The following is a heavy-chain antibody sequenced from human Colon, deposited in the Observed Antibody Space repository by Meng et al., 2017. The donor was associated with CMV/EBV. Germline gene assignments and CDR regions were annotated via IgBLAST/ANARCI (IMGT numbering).Heavy chain of an antibody. Sequence: ASVKVSCKASGYTFTGYYMHWVRQAPGQGLEWMGWINPNSGGTNYAQKFQGRVTMTRDTSISTAYMELSRLRSDDTAVYYCARDTQDIVVVPAAIWRYYGMDVWGQGTTVTVSS. D-gene: IGHD2-2*02. CDR1: GYTFTGYY. J-gene: IGHJ6*02. CDR3: ARDTQDIVVVPAAIWRYYGMDV. CDR2: INPNSGGT. V-gene: IGHV1-2*02.